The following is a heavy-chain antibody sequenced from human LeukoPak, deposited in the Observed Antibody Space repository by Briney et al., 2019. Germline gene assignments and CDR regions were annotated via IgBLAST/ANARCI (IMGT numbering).Heavy chain of an antibody. CDR1: GGTFSSYT. Sequence: GSSVKVSCKASGGTFSSYTISWVRQAPGQGLEWMGRINPNSGGTNYAQKFQGRVTMTRDTSISTAYMELSRLRSDDTAVYYCARESGGGYSYGRGDYWGQGTLVTVSS. CDR2: INPNSGGT. D-gene: IGHD5-18*01. J-gene: IGHJ4*02. V-gene: IGHV1-2*06. CDR3: ARESGGGYSYGRGDY.